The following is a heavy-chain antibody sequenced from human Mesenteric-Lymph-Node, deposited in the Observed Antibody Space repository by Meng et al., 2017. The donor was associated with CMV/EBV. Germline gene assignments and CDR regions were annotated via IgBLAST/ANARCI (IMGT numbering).Heavy chain of an antibody. CDR2: IQYDGSYK. V-gene: IGHV3-30*02. D-gene: IGHD4/OR15-4a*01. Sequence: GESLKISCAASGFTFSSYDIHWVRQAPDKGLEWVAFIQYDGSYKYYADSVKGRFTISRDTSKNTLYLQMNSLRAEDTAVYYCAKSRATIAVWCAFDIWGQGTMVTVSS. CDR1: GFTFSSYD. CDR3: AKSRATIAVWCAFDI. J-gene: IGHJ3*02.